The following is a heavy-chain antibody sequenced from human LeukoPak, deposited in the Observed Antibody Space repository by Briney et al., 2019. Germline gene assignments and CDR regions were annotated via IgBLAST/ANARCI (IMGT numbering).Heavy chain of an antibody. D-gene: IGHD5-12*01. J-gene: IGHJ4*02. V-gene: IGHV4-34*01. CDR2: INHSGST. Sequence: SETLSLTCAVYGGSFSGYYWSWIRQPPGKGLEWIGEINHSGSTNYNPSLKSRVTISVDTSKNQFSLKLSSVTAADTAVYYCARGRWLQLFIWGQGTLVTVSS. CDR3: ARGRWLQLFI. CDR1: GGSFSGYY.